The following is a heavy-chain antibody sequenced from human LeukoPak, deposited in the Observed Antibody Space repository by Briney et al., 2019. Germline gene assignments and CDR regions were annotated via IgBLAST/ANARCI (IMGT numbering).Heavy chain of an antibody. CDR2: LYSGGRA. Sequence: PGGSLRLSCAASEFTVSNNYMSWVRQAPGKGLEWVSVLYSGGRAYYTDSVNGGFTISRDNSKNTLYLQMNSLRAEGAAICYCAGHTELDYWGEGTLVSVSS. CDR3: AGHTELDY. CDR1: EFTVSNNY. V-gene: IGHV3-66*04. J-gene: IGHJ4*02. D-gene: IGHD1-26*01.